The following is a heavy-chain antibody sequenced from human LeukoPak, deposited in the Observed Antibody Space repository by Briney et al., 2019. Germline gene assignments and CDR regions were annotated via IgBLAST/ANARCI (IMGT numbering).Heavy chain of an antibody. CDR1: GFIFRNYW. V-gene: IGHV3-74*01. J-gene: IGHJ4*02. Sequence: GGSLRFSCAASGFIFRNYWMHWVRQAPGKGLVWVARINPNGITTTYTDSVKGRFTISRDNAKNTLYLQMNSLRAEDTAVYYCAKDFAGDRDYWGQGTLVTVSS. CDR3: AKDFAGDRDY. D-gene: IGHD4-17*01. CDR2: INPNGITT.